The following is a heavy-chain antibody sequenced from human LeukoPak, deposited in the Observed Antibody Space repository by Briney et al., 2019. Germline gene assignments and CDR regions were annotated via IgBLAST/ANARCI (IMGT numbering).Heavy chain of an antibody. Sequence: SPSETLSLTCTVSGPSISNFYWSWIRQPPGRGLEWVRSINYSGTTNYNPSLKSRVTMSVDTSKNQVSLKLNSVTAADTAVYYCARDPIHRDDYNAEWGQGVLVSVSS. D-gene: IGHD5-24*01. CDR2: INYSGTT. CDR1: GPSISNFY. V-gene: IGHV4-59*01. J-gene: IGHJ4*02. CDR3: ARDPIHRDDYNAE.